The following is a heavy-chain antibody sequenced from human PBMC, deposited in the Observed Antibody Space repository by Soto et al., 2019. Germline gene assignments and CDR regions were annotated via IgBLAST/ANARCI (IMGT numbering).Heavy chain of an antibody. Sequence: EVQLVETGGGLIQPGGSLRLSCAASGFTVSSAYMSWVRQAPGKGLEWVSVIYSGGSTYYPDSLKGRFTISRDNSKNTLNLQMNSLRAEDTAVYYCARGGFAPFDYWGQGTMVTVSS. V-gene: IGHV3-53*02. CDR2: IYSGGST. CDR1: GFTVSSAY. J-gene: IGHJ4*02. CDR3: ARGGFAPFDY.